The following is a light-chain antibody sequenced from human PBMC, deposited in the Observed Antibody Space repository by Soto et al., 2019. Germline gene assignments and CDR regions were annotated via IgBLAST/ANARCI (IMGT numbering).Light chain of an antibody. V-gene: IGLV2-14*01. J-gene: IGLJ1*01. Sequence: QAVLTQPASVSGSPGQSISISCSGTSRDIGAYNYVSWYLQHPGKAPKLMIYEVVNRPSGVSNRFSGSKSGNTASLTISGLQAEDEADYSCCSYAAGSIYVFGPGT. CDR2: EVV. CDR3: CSYAAGSIYV. CDR1: SRDIGAYNY.